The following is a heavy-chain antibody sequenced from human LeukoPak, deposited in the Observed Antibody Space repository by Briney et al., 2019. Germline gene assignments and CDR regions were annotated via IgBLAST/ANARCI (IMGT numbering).Heavy chain of an antibody. V-gene: IGHV3-43*01. Sequence: GGSLRLSCATSGFNFDRCTIHWVRQAPGKGLEWVSLAGWAGGTTFYSDSVRGRFTISRDSGRKSVYLQMNSLTTDDTAFYFCAKELDTMFFDYWGQGALVTVSS. J-gene: IGHJ4*02. CDR1: GFNFDRCT. D-gene: IGHD3-10*02. CDR3: AKELDTMFFDY. CDR2: AGWAGGTT.